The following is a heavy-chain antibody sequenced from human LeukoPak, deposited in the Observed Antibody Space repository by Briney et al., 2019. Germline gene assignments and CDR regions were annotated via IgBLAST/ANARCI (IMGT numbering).Heavy chain of an antibody. CDR2: IYYSGST. CDR1: GYSISSGYY. CDR3: ARDDSSGYSGFDY. J-gene: IGHJ4*02. V-gene: IGHV4-38-2*02. D-gene: IGHD3-22*01. Sequence: SETLSLTCTVSGYSISSGYYWGWIRQPPGKGLEWIGSIYYSGSTYYNPSLKSRVTISVDTSKNQFSLKLSSVTAADTAVYYCARDDSSGYSGFDYWGQGTLVTVSS.